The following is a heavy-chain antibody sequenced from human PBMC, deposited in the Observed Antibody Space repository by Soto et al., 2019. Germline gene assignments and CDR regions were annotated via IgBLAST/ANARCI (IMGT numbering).Heavy chain of an antibody. CDR2: IKSKTDGGTT. J-gene: IGHJ6*02. V-gene: IGHV3-15*07. D-gene: IGHD3-3*01. CDR3: TTLFGVEGYYYYGMDV. Sequence: EVRLVESGGGLVKPGGSLRLSCAASGFTFSHAWMNWVRQAPGKGLEWVGRIKSKTDGGTTDYAAPVKGRFTISRDDSKNTLYLQMNSLKTEDTAVYYCTTLFGVEGYYYYGMDVWGQGTTVTVSS. CDR1: GFTFSHAW.